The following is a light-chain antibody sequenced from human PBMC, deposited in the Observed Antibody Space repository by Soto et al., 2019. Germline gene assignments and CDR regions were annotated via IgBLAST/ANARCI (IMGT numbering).Light chain of an antibody. CDR1: QDIYSA. Sequence: IQMTQSPSTLSASVGVRATITSRASQDIYSALAWYHQXPGKAPKVLIYDASSSKSGVPSRFSGSGSGTDFTLTISSLQPEDFATYYCQQFQNHPSFCPGTKVDIK. J-gene: IGKJ3*01. CDR2: DAS. V-gene: IGKV1D-13*01. CDR3: QQFQNHPS.